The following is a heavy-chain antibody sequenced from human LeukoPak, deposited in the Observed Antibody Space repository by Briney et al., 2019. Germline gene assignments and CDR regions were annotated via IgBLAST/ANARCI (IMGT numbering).Heavy chain of an antibody. CDR3: VKSAGKDGYRDVFDI. D-gene: IGHD5-24*01. CDR2: ITKSGDQT. Sequence: GGSLRLSCAASGFTFSNSALSWVRQAPGKGLEWVSTITKSGDQTYYADSVKGLFTISRDISKNTLYLQMNSLRAEDTAVYHCVKSAGKDGYRDVFDIWGQGTMVTVSS. CDR1: GFTFSNSA. V-gene: IGHV3-23*01. J-gene: IGHJ3*02.